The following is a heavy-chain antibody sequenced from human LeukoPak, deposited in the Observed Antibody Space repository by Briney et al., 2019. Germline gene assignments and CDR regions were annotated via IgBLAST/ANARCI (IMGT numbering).Heavy chain of an antibody. Sequence: GASVKVSCKASGYTFTDYDINWVRQATGQGLEWMGWMNSNSGNTDYAQKFQGRVTMTRNTSISTAYMELSSLRSEDTAVYYCARGYYYDSNSVDYWGQGTLVTVSS. J-gene: IGHJ4*02. CDR1: GYTFTDYD. CDR3: ARGYYYDSNSVDY. CDR2: MNSNSGNT. D-gene: IGHD3-22*01. V-gene: IGHV1-8*01.